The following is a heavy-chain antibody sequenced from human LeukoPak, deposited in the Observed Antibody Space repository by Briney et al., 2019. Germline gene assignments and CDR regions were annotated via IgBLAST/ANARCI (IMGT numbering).Heavy chain of an antibody. V-gene: IGHV3-53*01. CDR1: GFTVSSNY. D-gene: IGHD3-16*02. Sequence: PGGSLRLSCAASGFTVSSNYMSWVRQAPGKGLEWGSVIYSGGSTYYADSVKGRFTISRDNSKNTLFLQMNSLRAEDTAVYYCAREGLHLSPPHYYFDYWGQGTLVTVSS. J-gene: IGHJ4*02. CDR2: IYSGGST. CDR3: AREGLHLSPPHYYFDY.